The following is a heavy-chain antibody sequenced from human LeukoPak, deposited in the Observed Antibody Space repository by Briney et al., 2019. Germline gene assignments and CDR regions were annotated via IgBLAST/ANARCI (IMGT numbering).Heavy chain of an antibody. CDR3: ARDLRRGYSYGLIDY. CDR2: IYYSGST. D-gene: IGHD5-18*01. V-gene: IGHV4-30-4*01. CDR1: GGSISSGDYY. J-gene: IGHJ4*02. Sequence: SETLSLTCTVSGGSISSGDYYWSWIRQPPGKGLEWIGYIYYSGSTYYNPSLKSRVTISVDTSKNQFSLKLSSVTAADTAVYYCARDLRRGYSYGLIDYWGQGTLVTVSS.